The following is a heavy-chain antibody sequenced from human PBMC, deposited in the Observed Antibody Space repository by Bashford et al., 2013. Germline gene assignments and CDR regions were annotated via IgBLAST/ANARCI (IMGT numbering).Heavy chain of an antibody. CDR2: IKQDGSEK. D-gene: IGHD3-22*01. CDR3: ARDADTYYYDSSGYYFFDY. J-gene: IGHJ4*02. Sequence: GSLRLSCAASGFTFSSYWMSWVRQAPGKGLEWVANIKQDGSEKYYVDSVKGRFTISRDNAKNSLYLQMNSLRAEDTAVYYCARDADTYYYDSSGYYFFDYWGQGTLVTVSS. V-gene: IGHV3-7*01. CDR1: GFTFSSYW.